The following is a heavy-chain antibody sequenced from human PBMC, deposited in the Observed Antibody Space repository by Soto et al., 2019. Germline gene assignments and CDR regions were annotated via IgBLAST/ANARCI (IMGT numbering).Heavy chain of an antibody. D-gene: IGHD6-13*01. CDR1: GFTFSSYA. CDR2: ISGSGGST. J-gene: IGHJ5*02. Sequence: GGSLRLSCAASGFTFSSYAMSWVRQAPGKGLEWVSAISGSGGSTYYADSVKGRFTISRDNSKNTLYLQMNSLRAEDTAVYYCAKISPGIAAAGTPRGWFDPWGQGTLVTVSS. V-gene: IGHV3-23*01. CDR3: AKISPGIAAAGTPRGWFDP.